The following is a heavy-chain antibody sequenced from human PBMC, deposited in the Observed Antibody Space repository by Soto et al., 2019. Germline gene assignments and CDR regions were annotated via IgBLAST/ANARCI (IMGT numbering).Heavy chain of an antibody. V-gene: IGHV4-30-4*01. CDR1: GGSISSVDYY. D-gene: IGHD5-18*01. Sequence: PSETLSLTCTVSGGSISSVDYYWSWIRQPPGKGLEWIGYIYYSGSTYYNPSLKSRVTISVDTSKNQFSLKLSSVTAADTAVYYCASVDTAMVLDIWGQGTMVTVSS. CDR2: IYYSGST. CDR3: ASVDTAMVLDI. J-gene: IGHJ3*02.